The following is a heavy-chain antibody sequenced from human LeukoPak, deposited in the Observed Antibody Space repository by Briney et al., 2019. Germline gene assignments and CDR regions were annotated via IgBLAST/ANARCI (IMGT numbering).Heavy chain of an antibody. J-gene: IGHJ4*02. V-gene: IGHV5-51*01. CDR1: GYSFTTCW. D-gene: IGHD3-3*01. Sequence: GESLKISCKGSGYSFTTCWIGWVRQMPGKGLEWMGIIYPGDSETRYGPSFEGQVTISADKSISTAYLQWSSLKASDTAMYYCARGESEWLFHDYWGQGTLVTVSS. CDR2: IYPGDSET. CDR3: ARGESEWLFHDY.